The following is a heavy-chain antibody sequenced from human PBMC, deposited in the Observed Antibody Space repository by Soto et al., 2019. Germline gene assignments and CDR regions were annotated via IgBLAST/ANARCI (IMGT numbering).Heavy chain of an antibody. CDR2: IIPIFGTA. V-gene: IGHV1-69*13. Sequence: SVKVSCKASGGTFSSYAISWVRQAPGQGLEWMGGIIPIFGTANYAQKFQGRVTITADESTSTAYMELSSLRSEDTAVYYCARAKAHYDSSGYYPINQNYYYYGMDVWGQGNTVTVSS. D-gene: IGHD3-22*01. CDR1: GGTFSSYA. J-gene: IGHJ6*02. CDR3: ARAKAHYDSSGYYPINQNYYYYGMDV.